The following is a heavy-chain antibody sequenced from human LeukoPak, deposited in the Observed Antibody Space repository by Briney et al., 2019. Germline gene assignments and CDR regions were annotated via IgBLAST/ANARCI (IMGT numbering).Heavy chain of an antibody. CDR2: ISAYNGDT. CDR1: GYTFTSYG. J-gene: IGHJ6*02. Sequence: ASVKVSCKASGYTFTSYGISWVRQAPGQGLEWMGLISAYNGDTNYAQKLQGRVTMTTDTSTSTAYMELRSLRSDDTAVYYCARVDIVVVPAAKGPYYYYGMDVWGQGTTVTVSS. V-gene: IGHV1-18*01. CDR3: ARVDIVVVPAAKGPYYYYGMDV. D-gene: IGHD2-2*03.